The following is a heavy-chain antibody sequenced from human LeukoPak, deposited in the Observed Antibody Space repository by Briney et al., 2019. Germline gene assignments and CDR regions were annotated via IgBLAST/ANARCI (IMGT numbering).Heavy chain of an antibody. CDR3: AKDYYETSGYFDS. Sequence: GGSLRLSCAASGFTFSSYEMNWVRQAPGKGLEWVAVIGGRGDSIFYADSVKGRFTISRDNSKNTVDLQMSSLRAEDTAIYYCAKDYYETSGYFDSWGQGSLVSVSS. CDR1: GFTFSSYE. V-gene: IGHV3-23*01. D-gene: IGHD3-22*01. J-gene: IGHJ4*02. CDR2: IGGRGDSI.